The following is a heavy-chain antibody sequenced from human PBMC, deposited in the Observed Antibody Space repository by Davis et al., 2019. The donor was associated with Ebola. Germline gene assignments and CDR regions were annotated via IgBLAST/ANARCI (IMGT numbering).Heavy chain of an antibody. CDR3: AKVLQATNILATTYNYYALDV. Sequence: PGGSLRLSCAASAFSFSSHVMRWVRQAPGKGLEWVSAISGSGGRTDYADSVKGRFTISRDNSKNTLYLQMNSLRAEDTAVYYCAKVLQATNILATTYNYYALDVWGQGTTVTVSA. CDR2: ISGSGGRT. CDR1: AFSFSSHV. D-gene: IGHD5-12*01. J-gene: IGHJ6*01. V-gene: IGHV3-23*01.